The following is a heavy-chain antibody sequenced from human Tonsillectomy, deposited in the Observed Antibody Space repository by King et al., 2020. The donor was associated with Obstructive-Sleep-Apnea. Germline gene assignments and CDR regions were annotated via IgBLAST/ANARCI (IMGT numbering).Heavy chain of an antibody. Sequence: VQLQESGPGLVKPSGTLSLTCAVSGGSITSSNWWSWVRQPPGKGLEWIGEIYHSGSTNYNPSLKSRVTISVDKSKNQLTLNLSSVTAADTAVYYCAKYGVGVTTGYFDYWGQGTLVTVSS. CDR1: GGSITSSNW. D-gene: IGHD1-26*01. CDR3: AKYGVGVTTGYFDY. J-gene: IGHJ4*02. CDR2: IYHSGST. V-gene: IGHV4-4*02.